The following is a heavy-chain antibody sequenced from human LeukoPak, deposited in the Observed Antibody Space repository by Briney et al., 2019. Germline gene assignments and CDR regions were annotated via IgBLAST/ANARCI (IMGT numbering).Heavy chain of an antibody. D-gene: IGHD3-22*01. J-gene: IGHJ4*02. CDR3: ARHGYYYYTSGYFGY. Sequence: SQTLSLTCTVSGGSISSSFYYWGWLRQPPGKGLEWIGSTYYSGTTYYKPSLKSRVSVSVDTSKNQLSLNLTSVTAADTALYYCARHGYYYYTSGYFGYWGQGILVTVSS. CDR2: TYYSGTT. V-gene: IGHV4-39*01. CDR1: GGSISSSFYY.